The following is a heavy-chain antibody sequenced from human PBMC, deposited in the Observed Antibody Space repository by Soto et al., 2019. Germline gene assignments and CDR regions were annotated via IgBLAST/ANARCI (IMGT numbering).Heavy chain of an antibody. Sequence: QVQLVESGGGVVQPGRSLRLSCAASGFTFNNFGMHWVRQAPGKGLEWVAVVWSNGNSKSYTDSVKGRITISRDNSNDTLYLELNTLTVEDTALYFCPRGKGGRNSADSFDYWGPGTLVTVSS. CDR1: GFTFNNFG. J-gene: IGHJ4*02. V-gene: IGHV3-33*01. CDR2: VWSNGNSK. D-gene: IGHD4-4*01. CDR3: PRGKGGRNSADSFDY.